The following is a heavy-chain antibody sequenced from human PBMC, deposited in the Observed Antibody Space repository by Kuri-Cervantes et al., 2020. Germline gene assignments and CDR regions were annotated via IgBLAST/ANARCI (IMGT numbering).Heavy chain of an antibody. V-gene: IGHV3-33*06. J-gene: IGHJ6*02. CDR2: IWYDGSNK. D-gene: IGHD3-10*01. CDR3: AKDWVYGSGSYYNEDYYYGMDV. CDR1: GFTFSSYG. Sequence: GESLKISCAASGFTFSSYGMHWVRQAPGKGLEWVAVIWYDGSNKYYADSVKGRFTISRDNSKNTLYLQMNSLRAEDTAVYYCAKDWVYGSGSYYNEDYYYGMDVWGQGTTVTVSS.